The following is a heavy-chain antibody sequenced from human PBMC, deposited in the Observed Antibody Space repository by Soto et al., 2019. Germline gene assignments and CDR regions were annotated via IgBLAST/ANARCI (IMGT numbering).Heavy chain of an antibody. D-gene: IGHD5-12*01. CDR1: GFSFTTAGVA. CDR2: IYYNDDR. V-gene: IGHV2-5*01. CDR3: AHSDGGYEIIYFDF. J-gene: IGHJ4*02. Sequence: QITLQESGPTLVKPTQTLTLTCTFSGFSFTTAGVAVGWIRQTPGGALEWLTLIYYNDDRRFSPSLKTRLTINGDTSKNQVVLPLTNVDPGDTATYFCAHSDGGYEIIYFDFWGQGIPVTVSS.